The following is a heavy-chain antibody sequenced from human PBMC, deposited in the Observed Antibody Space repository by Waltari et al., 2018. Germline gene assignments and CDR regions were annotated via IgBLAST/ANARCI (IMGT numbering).Heavy chain of an antibody. J-gene: IGHJ6*02. V-gene: IGHV2-70*15. CDR3: ARSTSDYLYNFGMDV. CDR2: IAWDDDT. Sequence: QVTLRESGPALVKPTETLTLTCSFSGFSLTTSKMCVTWIRQPPGKALEWLARIAWDDDTYYSASLRTRLSISKDTSKNQVVLTMTNMDPVDTATYYCARSTSDYLYNFGMDVWGQGTTVTVSS. CDR1: GFSLTTSKMC.